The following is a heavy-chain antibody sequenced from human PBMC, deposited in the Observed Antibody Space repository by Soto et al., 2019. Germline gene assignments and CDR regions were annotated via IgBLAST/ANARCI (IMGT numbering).Heavy chain of an antibody. CDR3: AKGGWYSSSFHSY. CDR1: GFTFSSYG. J-gene: IGHJ4*02. V-gene: IGHV3-30*18. Sequence: QVQLVESGGGVVQPGRSLRLSCAASGFTFSSYGMHWVRQAPGKGLEWVAVISYDGSNKYYADSVKGRFTISRDNSKNTLYLQMNSLRAEDTAVYYCAKGGWYSSSFHSYWGQGTLVTVSS. CDR2: ISYDGSNK. D-gene: IGHD6-13*01.